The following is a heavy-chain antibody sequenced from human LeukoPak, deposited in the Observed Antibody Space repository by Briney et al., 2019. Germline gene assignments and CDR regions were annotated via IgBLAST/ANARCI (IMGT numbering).Heavy chain of an antibody. J-gene: IGHJ4*02. D-gene: IGHD3-16*01. V-gene: IGHV3-48*04. CDR3: AREESIMITFGGVI. CDR1: GFTFSTYS. Sequence: GGSLRLSCAASGFTFSTYSMNWVRQAPGKGLEWVSYISSSSRRIFYAGSVEGRFTISRDNAKNSLYLQMNSLRAEDTAVYYCAREESIMITFGGVIWGQGTLVTVSS. CDR2: ISSSSRRI.